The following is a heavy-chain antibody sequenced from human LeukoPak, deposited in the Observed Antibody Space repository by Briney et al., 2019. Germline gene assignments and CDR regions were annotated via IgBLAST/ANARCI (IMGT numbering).Heavy chain of an antibody. CDR3: ARGFYGSGKFDY. D-gene: IGHD3-10*01. CDR1: GFTFNTYG. CDR2: TWYDGSIK. J-gene: IGHJ4*02. V-gene: IGHV3-33*01. Sequence: PGGSLRLSCGASGFTFNTYGIHWVRQAPGKGLEGVAVTWYDGSIKYYADSVKGRFTISRDNTENTVYLQMNSLRAEDTAVYYCARGFYGSGKFDYWGQGTLVTVSS.